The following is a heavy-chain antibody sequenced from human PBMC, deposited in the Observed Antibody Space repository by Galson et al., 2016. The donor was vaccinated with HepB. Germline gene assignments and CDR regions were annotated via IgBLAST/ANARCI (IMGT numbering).Heavy chain of an antibody. D-gene: IGHD2-15*01. V-gene: IGHV5-51*03. CDR1: GSSFTSDW. CDR3: ARRGGDCSGGSCWYFDY. CDR2: IYPGDSDT. J-gene: IGHJ4*02. Sequence: QSGAEVKKPGESLKISCKGSGSSFTSDWIGWVRQMPGKGLEWMGIIYPGDSDTRYSLPFQGQVTISADKSISTAYLQWSSLKASDTAIYYCARRGGDCSGGSCWYFDYWGQGTLITVSS.